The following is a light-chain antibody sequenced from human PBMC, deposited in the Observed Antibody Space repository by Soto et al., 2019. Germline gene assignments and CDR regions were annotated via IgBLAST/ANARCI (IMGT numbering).Light chain of an antibody. CDR3: QQRDSWPLT. CDR2: DAY. V-gene: IGKV3-11*01. J-gene: IGKJ4*01. Sequence: EVVLTQSPVTLSLSPGERATLSCRASQSFRGLLAWYQQKPGQAPRLLIYDAYNRATGIPPRFSGSGSGTDFTLTISSLEPEDFAVYYCQQRDSWPLTFGGGTKVEIK. CDR1: QSFRGL.